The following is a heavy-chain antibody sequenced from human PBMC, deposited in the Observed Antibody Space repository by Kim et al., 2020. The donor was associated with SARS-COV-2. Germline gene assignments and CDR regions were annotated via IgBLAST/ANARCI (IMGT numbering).Heavy chain of an antibody. J-gene: IGHJ4*02. CDR2: IYYSGST. CDR3: ARLEWLVLFDY. Sequence: SETLSLTCTVSGGSISSSGYYWGWIRQPPGKGLEWIGCIYYSGSTYYNPSLKSRVTISVDTSKNQFSLKLSSVTAADTAVYYCARLEWLVLFDYWGQGTLVTVSS. V-gene: IGHV4-39*01. D-gene: IGHD6-19*01. CDR1: GGSISSSGYY.